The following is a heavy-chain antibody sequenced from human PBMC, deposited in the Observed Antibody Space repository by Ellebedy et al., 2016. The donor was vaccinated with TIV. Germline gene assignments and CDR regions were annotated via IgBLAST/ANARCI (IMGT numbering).Heavy chain of an antibody. CDR2: ISEYNGNT. J-gene: IGHJ3*02. Sequence: ASVKVSCKASGYTSITYGFSWMRQAPGQGLEWMGWISEYNGNTNYAQKVQGRVTMTTDTLSKTAYMELRSLRSDDTAVYYCATTWHGKSNDAFDMWGQGTMVTASS. CDR1: GYTSITYG. D-gene: IGHD4-23*01. V-gene: IGHV1-18*01. CDR3: ATTWHGKSNDAFDM.